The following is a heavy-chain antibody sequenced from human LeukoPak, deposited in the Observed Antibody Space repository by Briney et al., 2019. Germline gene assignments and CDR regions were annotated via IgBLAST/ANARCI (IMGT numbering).Heavy chain of an antibody. CDR2: ISYSGST. J-gene: IGHJ3*02. Sequence: SETLSLTCTVSGGSIGGSSYYWGWVRQPPGKGLEWIGSISYSGSTYNNPSLQSRVTISVDTSKNQFSLKLSSVTAADTAVYYCARHIEMATIADAFDIWGQGTMVTVSS. CDR1: GGSIGGSSYY. CDR3: ARHIEMATIADAFDI. D-gene: IGHD5-24*01. V-gene: IGHV4-39*01.